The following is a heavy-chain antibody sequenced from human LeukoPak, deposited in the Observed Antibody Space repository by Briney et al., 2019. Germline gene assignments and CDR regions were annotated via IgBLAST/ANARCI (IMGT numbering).Heavy chain of an antibody. CDR1: GFTFSNYA. CDR2: ISYDENDK. Sequence: GSLRLSCAASGFTFSNYAMHWVRQAPGKGLEWVAVISYDENDKYYADSVKGRFTISRDNSKNTLFLQMNSLRAEDTAVYYCAREDGSGSYDFDYWGQGTLVTVSS. D-gene: IGHD3-10*01. CDR3: AREDGSGSYDFDY. V-gene: IGHV3-30*04. J-gene: IGHJ4*02.